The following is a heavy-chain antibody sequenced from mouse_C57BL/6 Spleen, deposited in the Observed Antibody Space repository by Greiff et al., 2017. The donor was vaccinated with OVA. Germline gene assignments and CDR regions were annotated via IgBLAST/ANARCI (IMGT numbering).Heavy chain of an antibody. V-gene: IGHV1-72*01. J-gene: IGHJ2*01. CDR3: VEDCYYVQFGY. D-gene: IGHD2-3*01. CDR1: GYTFTSYW. CDR2: IDPNSGGT. Sequence: QVQLQQPGAELVKPGASVKLSCTASGYTFTSYWMHWVKQRPGRGLEWIGRIDPNSGGTKYNEKLKSKATLTVSKPSSTAYMQLSSLTSEDSEVYYCVEDCYYVQFGYWGQGTTLTVSS.